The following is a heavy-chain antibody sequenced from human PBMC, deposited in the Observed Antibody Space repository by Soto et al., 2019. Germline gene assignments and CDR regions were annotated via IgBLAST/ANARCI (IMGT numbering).Heavy chain of an antibody. CDR2: ISYDGSNK. Sequence: GGSLRLSCAASGFTFSSYGMHWVRQAPGKGLEWVAVISYDGSNKYYADSVKGRFTISRDNSKNTLYLQMNSLRAEDTAVYYCAKDHGYRVINNWFDPWGQGTLVTVSS. V-gene: IGHV3-30*18. CDR3: AKDHGYRVINNWFDP. D-gene: IGHD3-10*01. J-gene: IGHJ5*02. CDR1: GFTFSSYG.